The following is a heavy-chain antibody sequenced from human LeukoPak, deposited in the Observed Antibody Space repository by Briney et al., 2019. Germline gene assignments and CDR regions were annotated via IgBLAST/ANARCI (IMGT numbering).Heavy chain of an antibody. D-gene: IGHD3-9*01. CDR3: ARADFDWFTFDY. CDR1: GYTFTSYD. J-gene: IGHJ4*02. CDR2: MNPNSGNT. Sequence: ASVKVSCKASGYTFTSYDINWLRQATGQGLEWMGWMNPNSGNTGYAQKFQGRVTMTRNSSISTAYMELSSLRSDDTAVYYCARADFDWFTFDYWGQGTLVTVSS. V-gene: IGHV1-8*01.